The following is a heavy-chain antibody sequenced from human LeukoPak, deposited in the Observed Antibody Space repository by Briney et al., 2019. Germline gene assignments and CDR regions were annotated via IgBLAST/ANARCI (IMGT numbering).Heavy chain of an antibody. J-gene: IGHJ4*02. CDR2: VRYDGSNK. CDR1: GFTFSSYG. D-gene: IGHD5-18*01. Sequence: GGSLRLSCAASGFTFSSYGMHWVRQAPGKGLEWVAFVRYDGSNKYYADSVKGRFTISRDNSKNTLYLQMNSLRAEDTAVYYCAKERDTAMVTIDYWGQGTLVTVSS. V-gene: IGHV3-30*02. CDR3: AKERDTAMVTIDY.